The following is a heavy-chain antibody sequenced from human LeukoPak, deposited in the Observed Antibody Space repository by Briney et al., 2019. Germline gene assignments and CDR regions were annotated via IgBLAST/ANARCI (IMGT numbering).Heavy chain of an antibody. CDR1: GYTFTSYD. D-gene: IGHD6-6*01. J-gene: IGHJ5*02. Sequence: ASVKVSCKASGYTFTSYDINWVRQATGQGLEWMGWMNPNSGNTGYAQKFKGRVTMTRNTSISTAYMELSSLRSEDTAVYYYARPYITSANWFDPWGQGTLVTVSS. CDR2: MNPNSGNT. V-gene: IGHV1-8*01. CDR3: ARPYITSANWFDP.